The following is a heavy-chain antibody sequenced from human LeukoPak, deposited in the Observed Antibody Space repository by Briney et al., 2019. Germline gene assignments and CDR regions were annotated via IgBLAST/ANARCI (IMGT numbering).Heavy chain of an antibody. J-gene: IGHJ4*02. Sequence: RASVKVSCKVSVYTLTELSIHWVRQAPGKGLEWMGGFDPEDGETIYAQKFQGRVTMTEDTSTDTAYMELSSLRSEDTAVYYCATDRVRKEYYDSSGYLYYFDYWGQGTLVTVSS. CDR3: ATDRVRKEYYDSSGYLYYFDY. CDR2: FDPEDGET. D-gene: IGHD3-22*01. V-gene: IGHV1-24*01. CDR1: VYTLTELS.